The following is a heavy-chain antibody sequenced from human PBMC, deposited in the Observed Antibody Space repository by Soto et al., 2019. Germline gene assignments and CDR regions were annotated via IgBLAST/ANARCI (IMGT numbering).Heavy chain of an antibody. CDR1: GRSISSVNYY. J-gene: IGHJ4*02. Sequence: PSETLSLTCTVSGRSISSVNYYWSWIRQPPGKGLEWIGYIYYSGSTYYNPSLKSRVTISVDTSKNQFSLKLSSVTAADTAVYYCARRPGAAVAGFDYWGQGTLVTVSS. D-gene: IGHD6-19*01. CDR2: IYYSGST. V-gene: IGHV4-30-4*01. CDR3: ARRPGAAVAGFDY.